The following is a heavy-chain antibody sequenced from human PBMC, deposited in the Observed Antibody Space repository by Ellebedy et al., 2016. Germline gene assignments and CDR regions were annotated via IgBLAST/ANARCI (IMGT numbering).Heavy chain of an antibody. CDR2: IYSGGST. D-gene: IGHD1-26*01. CDR1: GFTVSSNY. J-gene: IGHJ5*02. CDR3: ARFESYPNWFDP. Sequence: GESLKISCAASGFTVSSNYMSWVRQAPGKGLEWVSVIYSGGSTYYADSVKGRFTISRDNSKNTLYLQMNSLRAEDTAVYYCARFESYPNWFDPWGQGTLVTVSS. V-gene: IGHV3-53*01.